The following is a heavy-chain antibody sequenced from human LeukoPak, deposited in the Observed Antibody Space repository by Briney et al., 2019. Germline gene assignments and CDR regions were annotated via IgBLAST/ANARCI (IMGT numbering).Heavy chain of an antibody. CDR3: VRGRILGLESYFDC. CDR2: LDRGSSNI. J-gene: IGHJ4*02. CDR1: GFTVSNYG. D-gene: IGHD2/OR15-2a*01. V-gene: IGHV3-48*04. Sequence: GRSLRLSCAASGFTVSNYGMHWVRQAPGKGLEWISYLDRGSSNIYYADSVRGRFTISSDNAKESVHLQMNSLRGDDTAVYYCVRGRILGLESYFDCWGQGALVTVSS.